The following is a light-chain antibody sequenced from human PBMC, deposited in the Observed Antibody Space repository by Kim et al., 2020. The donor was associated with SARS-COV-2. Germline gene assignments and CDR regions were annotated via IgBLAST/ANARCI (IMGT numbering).Light chain of an antibody. CDR1: QRVSSNY. CDR2: GAS. V-gene: IGKV3-20*01. J-gene: IGKJ1*01. CDR3: QQYSSSPAT. Sequence: SPGERATPPCRASQRVSSNYLAWYQQKPGQAPRLLIYGASSRATGIPDRFSGSGSGTDFTLTITRLEPEDFAVYYCQQYSSSPATFGQGTKVDIK.